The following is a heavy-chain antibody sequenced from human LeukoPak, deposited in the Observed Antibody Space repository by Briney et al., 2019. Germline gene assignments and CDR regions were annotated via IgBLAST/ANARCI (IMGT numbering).Heavy chain of an antibody. Sequence: GGSLRLSCAASGFTFNSYAMSWVRQAPGKGLEWVSTISGSGGSTYYADSVKGRFTISRDNSKYTLYLQMNSLRAEDTAVYYCGKDRSAVAATSCFDCWGQGTLVTVSS. CDR3: GKDRSAVAATSCFDC. V-gene: IGHV3-23*01. CDR1: GFTFNSYA. D-gene: IGHD2-15*01. CDR2: ISGSGGST. J-gene: IGHJ4*02.